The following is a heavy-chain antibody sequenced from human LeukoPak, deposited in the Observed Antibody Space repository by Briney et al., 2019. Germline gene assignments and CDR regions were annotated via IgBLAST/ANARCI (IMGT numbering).Heavy chain of an antibody. CDR3: ARLRIGSGTLDY. J-gene: IGHJ4*02. CDR1: GGSISSSSYY. Sequence: SETLSLTCTVSGGSISSSSYYWGWIRQPPGKGLEWIGSIFYSGSTYYNPSLKSRVTISVDTSKNQFSLKLTSVTAADTAVYYCARLRIGSGTLDYWGQGTLVTVSS. V-gene: IGHV4-39*01. D-gene: IGHD1/OR15-1a*01. CDR2: IFYSGST.